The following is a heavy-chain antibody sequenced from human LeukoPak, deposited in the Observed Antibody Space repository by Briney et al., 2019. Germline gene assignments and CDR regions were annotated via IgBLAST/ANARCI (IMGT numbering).Heavy chain of an antibody. Sequence: SETLSLTCTVSGGSISSGGYYWSWIRQHPGKGLEWIGYIYYSGSTYYNPSLKSRVTISVDTSKNQFSLRLSSVTAADTAVYYCARVLKFYYSSGSYSYYFDYWGRGTLVTVSS. CDR1: GGSISSGGYY. J-gene: IGHJ4*02. CDR2: IYYSGST. D-gene: IGHD3-10*01. V-gene: IGHV4-31*03. CDR3: ARVLKFYYSSGSYSYYFDY.